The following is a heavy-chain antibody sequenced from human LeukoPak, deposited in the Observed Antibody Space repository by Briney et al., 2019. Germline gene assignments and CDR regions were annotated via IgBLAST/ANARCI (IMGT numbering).Heavy chain of an antibody. CDR3: ARDGTTVTTSLDY. CDR1: GLTFSSYS. Sequence: GGSLRLSCAASGLTFSSYSMDWVRQAPGKGLEWVSSISSSSSYIYYADSVKGRFTISRDNAKNSLYLQMNSLRAEDTAVYYCARDGTTVTTSLDYWGQATLVTVSS. D-gene: IGHD4-17*01. J-gene: IGHJ4*02. CDR2: ISSSSSYI. V-gene: IGHV3-21*01.